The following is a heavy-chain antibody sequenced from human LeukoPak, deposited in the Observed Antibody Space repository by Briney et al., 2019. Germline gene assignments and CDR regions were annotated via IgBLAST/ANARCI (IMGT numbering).Heavy chain of an antibody. V-gene: IGHV3-30*18. Sequence: GRSLRLSCAASGFTFSSYGVHWVRQAPGKGLEWVAVISYDGSNKYYADSVKGRFTISRDNSKNTLYLQMNSLRAEDTAVYYCAKISVPFDYWGQGTLVTVSS. CDR2: ISYDGSNK. CDR3: AKISVPFDY. CDR1: GFTFSSYG. D-gene: IGHD1-1*01. J-gene: IGHJ4*02.